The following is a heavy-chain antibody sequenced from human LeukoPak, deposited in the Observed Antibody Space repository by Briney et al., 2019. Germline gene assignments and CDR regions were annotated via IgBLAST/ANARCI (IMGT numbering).Heavy chain of an antibody. D-gene: IGHD6-13*01. J-gene: IGHJ6*03. Sequence: GASVKVSCKASGYTFTGYYMHWVRQAPGQGLEWMGWINPNSGGTNYAQKFQGRVTMTRDTSISTAYMELSRLRSDDTAVYYCARTGVGSSWYLNYYYYMDVWGKGTTVTVSS. CDR2: INPNSGGT. CDR1: GYTFTGYY. CDR3: ARTGVGSSWYLNYYYYMDV. V-gene: IGHV1-2*02.